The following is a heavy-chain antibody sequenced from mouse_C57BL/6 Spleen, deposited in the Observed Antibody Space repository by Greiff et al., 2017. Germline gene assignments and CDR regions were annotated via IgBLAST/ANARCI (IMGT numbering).Heavy chain of an antibody. CDR3: ARCGSSYWYFDV. V-gene: IGHV1-22*01. Sequence: VQLQQSGPELVKPGASVKMSCKASGYTFTDYNMHWVKQSHGKSLEWIGYINPNNGGTSYNTKFKGKATLTVNKSSSTAYMGLRSLTSEDSAVYYCARCGSSYWYFDVWGTGTTVTVSS. J-gene: IGHJ1*03. CDR1: GYTFTDYN. D-gene: IGHD1-1*01. CDR2: INPNNGGT.